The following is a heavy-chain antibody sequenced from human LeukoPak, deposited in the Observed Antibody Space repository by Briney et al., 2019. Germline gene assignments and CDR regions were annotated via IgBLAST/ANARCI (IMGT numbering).Heavy chain of an antibody. CDR1: GYTFTSYD. Sequence: ASVKVSCKASGYTFTSYDINWVRQATGQGLEWMGWMNPNSGGTNYAQKFQGRVTMTRDTSISTAYMELSRLRSDDTAVYYCARVKAQGFDYWGQGTLVTVSS. J-gene: IGHJ4*02. CDR2: MNPNSGGT. CDR3: ARVKAQGFDY. V-gene: IGHV1-2*02.